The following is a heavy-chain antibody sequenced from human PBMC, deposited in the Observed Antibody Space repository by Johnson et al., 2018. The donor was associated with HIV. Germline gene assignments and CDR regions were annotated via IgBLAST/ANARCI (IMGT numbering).Heavy chain of an antibody. Sequence: QVQLVESGGGVVRPGGSLRLSCTIYGFTFDDYAMSWVRRVPGKGLEWVAFIRYDGSDKYSADSVEGRFTISRDNSKNTLYLQMNSLRAEDTAVYYCAKDCGRWLQSDAFDIWGQGTMVTVSS. D-gene: IGHD5-24*01. CDR3: AKDCGRWLQSDAFDI. V-gene: IGHV3-30*02. CDR2: IRYDGSDK. CDR1: GFTFDDYA. J-gene: IGHJ3*02.